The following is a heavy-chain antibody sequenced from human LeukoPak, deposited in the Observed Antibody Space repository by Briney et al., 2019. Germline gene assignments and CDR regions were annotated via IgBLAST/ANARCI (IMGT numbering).Heavy chain of an antibody. CDR3: AKGPDSGYSSRFCDC. J-gene: IGHJ4*02. CDR1: GFTFSNHA. V-gene: IGHV3-23*01. D-gene: IGHD6-13*01. Sequence: GGSLRLSCAASGFTFSNHAMSWVRQAPGKGPEWVSGINSGATNTYYGDSVKGRFTISRDDSKITLYLQMSSLRAEDTAIYYCAKGPDSGYSSRFCDCWGQGTLVTVSS. CDR2: INSGATNT.